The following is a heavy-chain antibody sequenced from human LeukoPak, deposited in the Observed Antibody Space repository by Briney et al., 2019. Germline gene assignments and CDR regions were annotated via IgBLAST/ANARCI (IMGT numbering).Heavy chain of an antibody. CDR2: ISSSSSYI. CDR1: GFTFSSYS. CDR3: ASTPNFLEWFPQAGDYYYYYMDV. J-gene: IGHJ6*03. D-gene: IGHD3-3*01. Sequence: KTGGSLRLSCAASGFTFSSYSMNWVRQAPGKGLEWVSSISSSSSYIYYADSVKGRFTISRDNAKNSLYLQMNSLRAEDTAVYYCASTPNFLEWFPQAGDYYYYYMDVWGKGTTVTVSS. V-gene: IGHV3-21*01.